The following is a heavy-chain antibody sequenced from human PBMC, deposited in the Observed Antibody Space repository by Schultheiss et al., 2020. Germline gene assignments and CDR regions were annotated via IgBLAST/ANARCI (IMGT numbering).Heavy chain of an antibody. CDR3: TTDTRAAAGFYYYYGMDV. D-gene: IGHD6-13*01. CDR1: GFTFSNAW. J-gene: IGHJ6*02. Sequence: GSLRLSCAASGFTFSNAWMSWVRQAPGKGLEWVGRIKSKTDGGTTDYAAPVKGRFTISRDDSKNTLYLQMNSLKTEDTAVYYCTTDTRAAAGFYYYYGMDVWGQGTTVTVSS. CDR2: IKSKTDGGTT. V-gene: IGHV3-15*01.